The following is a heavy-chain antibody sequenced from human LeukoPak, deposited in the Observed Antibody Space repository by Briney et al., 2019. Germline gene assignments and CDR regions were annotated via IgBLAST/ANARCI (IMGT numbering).Heavy chain of an antibody. CDR1: GGTFRSGS. CDR2: IVPMPDIT. V-gene: IGHV1-69*02. Sequence: ASVKVSCKASGGTFRSGSINWVRQAPGRGLEWMGRIVPMPDITTYSQTFQGRVTITADKSTSTAYMELSSLTSEDTAVYYCARASDLVTTWDYFDSWGQGSLVIVSS. D-gene: IGHD4-17*01. CDR3: ARASDLVTTWDYFDS. J-gene: IGHJ4*02.